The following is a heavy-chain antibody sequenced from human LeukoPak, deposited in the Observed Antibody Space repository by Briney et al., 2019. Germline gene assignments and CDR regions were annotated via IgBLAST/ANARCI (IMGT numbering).Heavy chain of an antibody. V-gene: IGHV1-18*01. D-gene: IGHD1-14*01. Sequence: ASLKVSCTASGYTFTSYGISSVRQAPGPGLKWMGWISASNGNTNYAQKLQGRVTMTTDTSTRTAYMELRRLRSDDPTVYYCARGDRGRYYFDYWGQGTLVTVSS. CDR2: ISASNGNT. CDR3: ARGDRGRYYFDY. CDR1: GYTFTSYG. J-gene: IGHJ4*02.